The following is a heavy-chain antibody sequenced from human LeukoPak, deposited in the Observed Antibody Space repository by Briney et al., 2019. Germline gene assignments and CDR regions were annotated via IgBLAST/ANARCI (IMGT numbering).Heavy chain of an antibody. CDR3: ARDLVGVVGGLPYWYFDL. D-gene: IGHD2-15*01. CDR1: GGSISSPGPF. Sequence: SETLSLTCTVSGGSISSPGPFWSWIRQPAGKGLEWIGRIYNTGRTNYNPSLKSRVVISVDKSKNHFSLNLSSVTAADTAIYYCARDLVGVVGGLPYWYFDLWGRGTLVSVSS. J-gene: IGHJ2*01. CDR2: IYNTGRT. V-gene: IGHV4-61*02.